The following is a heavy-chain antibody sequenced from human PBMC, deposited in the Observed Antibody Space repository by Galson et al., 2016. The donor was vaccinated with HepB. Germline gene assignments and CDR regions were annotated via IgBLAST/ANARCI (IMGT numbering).Heavy chain of an antibody. J-gene: IGHJ6*02. D-gene: IGHD2-2*01. CDR3: TRVDLGYCSSSNCFYYYGRDV. CDR1: GFTFGDYA. V-gene: IGHV3-49*03. Sequence: SLRLSCAASGFTFGDYAMSWFRQAPGKGLEWVGFIRSKAYGETTEYAASVQGRFTISRDDSKSKGIAYLQMNSLKTEDTAAYYCTRVDLGYCSSSNCFYYYGRDVWGQGTTVTVSS. CDR2: IRSKAYGETT.